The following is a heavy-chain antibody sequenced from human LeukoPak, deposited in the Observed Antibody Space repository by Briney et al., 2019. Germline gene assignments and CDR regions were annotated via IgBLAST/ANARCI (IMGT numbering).Heavy chain of an antibody. J-gene: IGHJ4*02. D-gene: IGHD5-24*01. CDR2: INHSGST. CDR1: GGSFSGYF. CDR3: ARGRWLQAKVLADY. Sequence: SETLSLTCAVYGGSFSGYFWSWIRQPPGKRLEWIGEINHSGSTNYNPSLKSRVTISVDTSKNQFSLKLSSVTAADTAVYYCARGRWLQAKVLADYWGQGTLVTVSS. V-gene: IGHV4-34*01.